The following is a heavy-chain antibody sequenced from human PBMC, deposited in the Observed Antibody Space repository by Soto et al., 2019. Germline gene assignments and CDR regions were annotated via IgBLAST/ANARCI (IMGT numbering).Heavy chain of an antibody. CDR1: GYSFTSYW. Sequence: LGESLKISCKGSGYSFTSYWIGWVRQMPGKGLEWMGIIYPGDSDTRYSPSFQGQVTISADKSISTAYLQWSSLKASDTAMYYCAFGGRWQTRGLPGDHFDYWGQGTLVTVSS. CDR3: AFGGRWQTRGLPGDHFDY. D-gene: IGHD3-10*01. J-gene: IGHJ4*02. V-gene: IGHV5-51*01. CDR2: IYPGDSDT.